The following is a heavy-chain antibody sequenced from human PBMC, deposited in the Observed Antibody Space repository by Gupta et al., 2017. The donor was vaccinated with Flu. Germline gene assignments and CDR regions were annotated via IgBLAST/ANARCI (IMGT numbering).Heavy chain of an antibody. D-gene: IGHD2-2*01. CDR1: GFTFNNAW. CDR3: STVGGRSSTSCHY. V-gene: IGHV3-15*01. J-gene: IGHJ4*02. CDR2: IKRKTDVGTT. Sequence: EVRLVESGGGLVKPGGSLRLSCVASGFTFNNAWMNWVRQAPGKGLEWVGRIKRKTDVGTTDYAAPVKGRFSISRDDSKNTLYLQMDSLLTEDTAVYYCSTVGGRSSTSCHYWGQGTQVTVSS.